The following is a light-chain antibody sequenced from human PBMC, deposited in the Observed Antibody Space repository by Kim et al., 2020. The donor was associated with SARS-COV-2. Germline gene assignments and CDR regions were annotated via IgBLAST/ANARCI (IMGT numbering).Light chain of an antibody. CDR2: KDS. CDR3: QSADSSGTYVV. V-gene: IGLV3-25*03. CDR1: ALPKQY. Sequence: SYELTQPPSVSVSPGQTARITCSGDALPKQYAYWYQQKPGQAPVLVIYKDSERPSGIPERFYGSSSGTTVTLTISGVQAEDEADYYCQSADSSGTYVVFG. J-gene: IGLJ2*01.